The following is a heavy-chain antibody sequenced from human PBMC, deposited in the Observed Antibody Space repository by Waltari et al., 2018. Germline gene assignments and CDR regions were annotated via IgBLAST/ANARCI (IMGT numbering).Heavy chain of an antibody. J-gene: IGHJ3*02. Sequence: EVQLVQSGAEVKKPGESLKISCKGSGFSFPTYWIGWVRQMPGKGLEGMGIIYPRYSDTRYSPSFQGQVTISADKSISTAYLQWSSLKASDTAMYYCARQIRGVAAAGDPFDMWGQGTRVTVSS. CDR3: ARQIRGVAAAGDPFDM. D-gene: IGHD6-13*01. CDR1: GFSFPTYW. V-gene: IGHV5-51*01. CDR2: IYPRYSDT.